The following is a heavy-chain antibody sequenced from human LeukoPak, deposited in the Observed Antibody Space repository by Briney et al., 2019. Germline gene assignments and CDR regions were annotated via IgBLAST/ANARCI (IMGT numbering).Heavy chain of an antibody. CDR1: GYTLTELS. V-gene: IGHV1-24*01. CDR3: ASPYDSSTVEDDYYYGMDV. CDR2: FDPEDGET. Sequence: ASVKVSCKVSGYTLTELSMHWVRQAPGKGLEWMGGFDPEDGETIYAQKFQGRVTMTEDTSTDTAYMELSSLRSEDTAVYYCASPYDSSTVEDDYYYGMDVWGQGTTVTVSS. J-gene: IGHJ6*02. D-gene: IGHD4-23*01.